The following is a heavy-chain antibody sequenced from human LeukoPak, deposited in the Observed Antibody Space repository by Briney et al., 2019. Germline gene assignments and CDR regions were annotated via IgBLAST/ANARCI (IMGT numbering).Heavy chain of an antibody. CDR2: LYAGESAT. CDR1: GYRFTSFW. J-gene: IGHJ4*02. CDR3: ARVRSYGDYGLTPWYYFDY. D-gene: IGHD4-17*01. V-gene: IGHV5-51*01. Sequence: GESLKFSWKASGYRFTSFWFSGVGKLPGRGLEWLGILYAGESATRYSTSFQGDFTFSADKSISTSYQKWSSLKASDSAMYYCARVRSYGDYGLTPWYYFDYWGQGTLVTVSS.